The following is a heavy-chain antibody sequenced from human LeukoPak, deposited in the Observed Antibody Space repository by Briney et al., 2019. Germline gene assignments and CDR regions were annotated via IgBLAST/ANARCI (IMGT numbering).Heavy chain of an antibody. D-gene: IGHD6-13*01. V-gene: IGHV3-7*01. CDR2: IKQDGSEK. J-gene: IGHJ5*02. CDR1: GFTFSSYW. CDR3: ARISSSWTDNWFDP. Sequence: GGSLRLSCAASGFTFSSYWMSWVRQAPGKGLEWVANIKQDGSEKYYVDSVKGRFTISRDNAKNSLYLQMNSLRAEDTAVYYCARISSSWTDNWFDPWGQGTLVTVSS.